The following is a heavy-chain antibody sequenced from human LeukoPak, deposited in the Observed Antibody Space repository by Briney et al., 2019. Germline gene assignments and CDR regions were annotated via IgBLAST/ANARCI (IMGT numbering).Heavy chain of an antibody. J-gene: IGHJ6*03. CDR2: MNPNSGNT. V-gene: IGHV1-8*01. D-gene: IGHD6-13*01. Sequence: ASVKVSCKASGYTFTSYDINWVRQATGQGLEWMGWMNPNSGNTGYAQKFQGRVTMTRNTSISTAYMGLSSLRSEDTAVYYCAIGGDSSSWYPLYYYYYMDVWGKGTTVTVSS. CDR3: AIGGDSSSWYPLYYYYYMDV. CDR1: GYTFTSYD.